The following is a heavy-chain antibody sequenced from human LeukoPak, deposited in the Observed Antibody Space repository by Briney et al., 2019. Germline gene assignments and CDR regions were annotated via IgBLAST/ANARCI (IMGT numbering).Heavy chain of an antibody. Sequence: ASVKVSCKASGYTFTSYGISWVRQAPGQGLEWMGWISAYNGNTHYAQKFQGRVTMTRDTSISTAYMELSRLRSDDTAVYYCATGEYYSWFDPWGQGTLVTVSS. CDR2: ISAYNGNT. CDR3: ATGEYYSWFDP. J-gene: IGHJ5*02. V-gene: IGHV1-18*01. D-gene: IGHD2/OR15-2a*01. CDR1: GYTFTSYG.